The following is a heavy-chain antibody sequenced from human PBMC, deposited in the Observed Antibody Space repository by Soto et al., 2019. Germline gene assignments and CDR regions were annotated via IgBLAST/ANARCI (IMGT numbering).Heavy chain of an antibody. J-gene: IGHJ6*02. CDR2: IIPIFGTA. Sequence: SVKVSCKASGGTFSSYAISWVRQAPGQGLEWMGGIIPIFGTANYAQKFQGRVTITADKSTSTAYMELSSLRSEDTAVYYCARAVWFGELLPSETEYYYYGMDVWGQGTTVT. CDR3: ARAVWFGELLPSETEYYYYGMDV. V-gene: IGHV1-69*06. CDR1: GGTFSSYA. D-gene: IGHD3-10*01.